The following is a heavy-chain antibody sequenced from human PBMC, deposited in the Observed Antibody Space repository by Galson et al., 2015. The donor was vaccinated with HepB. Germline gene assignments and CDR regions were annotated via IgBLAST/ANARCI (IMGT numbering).Heavy chain of an antibody. J-gene: IGHJ3*02. V-gene: IGHV1-18*01. Sequence: SVTVSCKASGFTFTNYAMNWVRQAPGQGLEWMGWISGYNGNTKYAQKFQDRVTMITDTSTSTAYMELRSLRSEDTAVYYSARDPSYDTFDIWGQGTMVTVSS. CDR3: ARDPSYDTFDI. CDR1: GFTFTNYA. CDR2: ISGYNGNT. D-gene: IGHD5-12*01.